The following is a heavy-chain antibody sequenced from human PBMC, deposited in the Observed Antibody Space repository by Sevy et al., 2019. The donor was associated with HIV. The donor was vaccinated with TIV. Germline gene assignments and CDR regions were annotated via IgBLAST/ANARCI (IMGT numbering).Heavy chain of an antibody. D-gene: IGHD4-17*01. V-gene: IGHV3-23*01. CDR2: IGGSDDRT. J-gene: IGHJ5*01. CDR3: AKDYGDFKNWFDS. CDR1: GFSFSSYT. Sequence: GGSLRLSCAASGFSFSSYTMAWVRQAPGKGLEWVSSIGGSDDRTFYAGPVKGRFTISRDNSKNALHLQMNSLRAEDMAVYYCAKDYGDFKNWFDSWGQGTLVTVSS.